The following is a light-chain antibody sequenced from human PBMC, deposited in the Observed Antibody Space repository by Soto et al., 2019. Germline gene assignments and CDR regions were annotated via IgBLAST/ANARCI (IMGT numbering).Light chain of an antibody. CDR2: DAS. CDR3: QQYTNTNNPWM. CDR1: QTISTW. Sequence: DIQVTQSPPTLSASVGDRVTITGRASQTISTWMAWYQQKPGKAPKLLVYDASTLQSGVASRFSGSGSGTEFTLIISGLQPDDSATYYCQQYTNTNNPWMLGQGTKVDIK. V-gene: IGKV1-5*01. J-gene: IGKJ1*01.